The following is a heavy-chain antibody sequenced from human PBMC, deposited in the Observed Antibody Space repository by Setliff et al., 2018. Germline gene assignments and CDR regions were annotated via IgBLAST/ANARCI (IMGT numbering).Heavy chain of an antibody. CDR2: ISWNSGIV. J-gene: IGHJ4*02. V-gene: IGHV3-9*01. CDR3: ARDHNYAYDY. CDR1: GFTFDDYA. D-gene: IGHD1-1*01. Sequence: GGSLRLSCAASGFTFDDYAMHWVRQAPGKGLEWVSGISWNSGIVAYADSVKGRFTISRDNSKNTLYLQMNSLRAEDTAVYYCARDHNYAYDYWGQGTLVTVSS.